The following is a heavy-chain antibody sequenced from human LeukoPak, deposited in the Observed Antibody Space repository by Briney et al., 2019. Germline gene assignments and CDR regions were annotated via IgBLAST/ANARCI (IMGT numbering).Heavy chain of an antibody. V-gene: IGHV1-46*01. CDR2: INPSGGST. J-gene: IGHJ5*02. D-gene: IGHD2-2*01. CDR1: GYTFTSYY. Sequence: ASVKVSCKASGYTFTSYYMHWVRQAPGQGLEWMGIINPSGGSTSYAQKFQGRVTMTRDTSTSTVYMELSSLRSEDTAVYYCAREGQPEDIVVVPASRGWWFDPWGQGTLVTVSP. CDR3: AREGQPEDIVVVPASRGWWFDP.